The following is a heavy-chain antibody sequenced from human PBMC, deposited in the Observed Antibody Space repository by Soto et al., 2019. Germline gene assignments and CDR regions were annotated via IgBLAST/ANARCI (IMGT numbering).Heavy chain of an antibody. J-gene: IGHJ4*02. CDR1: GDSISSGGYS. CDR3: ATVPDY. Sequence: LQLQESGSGLVTPSQTMSLTCAVSGDSISSGGYSWRWIRQPPGKGLEWIGYIYHSGSTYYNPSLKSRVTISVDRSKNQFSLKLSSVTAADTAVYYCATVPDYWGQGTLVTVSS. V-gene: IGHV4-30-2*01. CDR2: IYHSGST.